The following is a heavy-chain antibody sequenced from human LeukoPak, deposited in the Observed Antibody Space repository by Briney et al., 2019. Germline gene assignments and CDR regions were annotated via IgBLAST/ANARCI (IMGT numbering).Heavy chain of an antibody. CDR2: IYYSGST. J-gene: IGHJ4*02. V-gene: IGHV4-59*08. Sequence: PSDTLSLTCTVSGGSISSYYWSWIRQPPGKGLEWIGYIYYSGSTNYNPVLKSRVTISVDTSKNQFSLKLSSVTAADTAVYYCATGMATIIWGYFDYWGQGTLVTVSS. CDR3: ATGMATIIWGYFDY. CDR1: GGSISSYY. D-gene: IGHD5-24*01.